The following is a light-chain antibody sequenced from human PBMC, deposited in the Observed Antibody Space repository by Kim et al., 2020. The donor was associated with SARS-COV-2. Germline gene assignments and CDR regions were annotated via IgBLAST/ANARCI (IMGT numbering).Light chain of an antibody. CDR1: QYISRW. V-gene: IGKV1-12*01. CDR2: AAS. J-gene: IGKJ4*01. Sequence: DIQMTQSPSSVSASVGDRVTITCRASQYISRWLAWYQQKPGKAPKLLIYAASSFQSGVPSRFSGSTSGTDFTLTISSLQPEDVATYYCQQANRFPLTFGGGTKVDIK. CDR3: QQANRFPLT.